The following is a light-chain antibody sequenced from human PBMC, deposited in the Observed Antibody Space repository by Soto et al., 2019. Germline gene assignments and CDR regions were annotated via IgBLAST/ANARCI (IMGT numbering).Light chain of an antibody. J-gene: IGLJ2*01. CDR3: GTWDSSLSAVV. Sequence: QSVLTQPPSVSAAPGQKVTISCSGSSSNIGNNYVSWYQQLPRRAPKLLISDNNKRPSGIPDRFSGSKSGTSATLGITGLQTGDEADYYCGTWDSSLSAVVFGGGTKVTVL. CDR2: DNN. V-gene: IGLV1-51*01. CDR1: SSNIGNNY.